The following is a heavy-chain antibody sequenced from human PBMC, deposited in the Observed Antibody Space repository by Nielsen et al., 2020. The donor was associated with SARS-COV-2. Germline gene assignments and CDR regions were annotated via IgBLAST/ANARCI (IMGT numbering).Heavy chain of an antibody. J-gene: IGHJ2*01. CDR2: ISWNSVSI. Sequence: GGSLRLSCAASGFTFSNYWMHWVRQAPGKGLEWVSGISWNSVSIDYADSVKGRFTISRDNAKSSLYLQMNSLRAEDTAFYYCAKVYGDYVGFFDVWGRGTLVTVSS. D-gene: IGHD4-17*01. CDR3: AKVYGDYVGFFDV. V-gene: IGHV3-9*01. CDR1: GFTFSNYW.